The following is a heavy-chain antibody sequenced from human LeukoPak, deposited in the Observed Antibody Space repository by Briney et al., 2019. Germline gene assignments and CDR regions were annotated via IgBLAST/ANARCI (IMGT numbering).Heavy chain of an antibody. V-gene: IGHV3-7*01. Sequence: GGSLRLSCAASGFTFSSYWMSWVRQAPGKGLEWVANIKQDGSEKYYVDSVKGRFTISRDNAKNSLYLQMNSLRAEDTAVYYCARDAFTTFGVVTPRGAWFDPWGQGTLVTVSS. D-gene: IGHD3-3*01. CDR2: IKQDGSEK. CDR3: ARDAFTTFGVVTPRGAWFDP. J-gene: IGHJ5*02. CDR1: GFTFSSYW.